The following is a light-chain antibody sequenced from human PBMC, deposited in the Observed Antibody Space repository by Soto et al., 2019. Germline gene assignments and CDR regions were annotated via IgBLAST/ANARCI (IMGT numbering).Light chain of an antibody. J-gene: IGLJ2*01. V-gene: IGLV2-11*01. CDR3: CSYAGSYTFDVV. CDR1: SSDVGGYNY. CDR2: DVS. Sequence: QSVLTQPRSVSGSPGQSVTISCTGTSSDVGGYNYVSWYQQHPGKAPKLMIYDVSKRPSGVPDRFSGSKSGNTASLTISGLQAEDEADYYCCSYAGSYTFDVVFGGGTKLIVL.